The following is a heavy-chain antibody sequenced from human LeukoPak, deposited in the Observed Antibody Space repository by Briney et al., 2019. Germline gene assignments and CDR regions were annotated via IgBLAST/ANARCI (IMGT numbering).Heavy chain of an antibody. CDR3: ARDSLGLRYLDL. V-gene: IGHV4-4*07. CDR2: IYSSGST. J-gene: IGHJ4*02. CDR1: GGSINSYF. D-gene: IGHD3-16*01. Sequence: SETLSLTCTVSGGSINSYFWSWIRQPAGKGLEWIGRIYSSGSTNYNPSLKSRVTMAVDTSKNQFSVKLRSVTAADTAVYYCARDSLGLRYLDLWGQGTLVTVSS.